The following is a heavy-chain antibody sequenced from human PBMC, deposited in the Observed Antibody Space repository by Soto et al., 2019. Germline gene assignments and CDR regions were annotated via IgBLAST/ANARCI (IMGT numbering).Heavy chain of an antibody. Sequence: AASVKVSCKASGGTFSNYAITWVRQAPGQGLEWLGRIIPIFGTANYAQKFQGRVTITADESTTPAYMELSSLRSDDTAVYYCAKDGGREGYFGNWFDPWGQGTLVTVSS. CDR2: IIPIFGTA. CDR3: AKDGGREGYFGNWFDP. D-gene: IGHD2-15*01. J-gene: IGHJ5*02. CDR1: GGTFSNYA. V-gene: IGHV1-69*13.